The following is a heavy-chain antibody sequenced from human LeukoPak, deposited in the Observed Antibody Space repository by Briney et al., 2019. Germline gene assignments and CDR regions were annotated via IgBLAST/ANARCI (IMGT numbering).Heavy chain of an antibody. Sequence: SETLSLTCTVSGGSISSYYWSWIRQPPGKGLEWIGYIYYSGSTNYNPSLKSRVTISVDTSKNQFSLKLSSVTAADTAVYYCARRHYYDSSGPLGGNWFDPWGQGTLVTVSS. D-gene: IGHD3-22*01. CDR3: ARRHYYDSSGPLGGNWFDP. V-gene: IGHV4-59*12. CDR2: IYYSGST. CDR1: GGSISSYY. J-gene: IGHJ5*02.